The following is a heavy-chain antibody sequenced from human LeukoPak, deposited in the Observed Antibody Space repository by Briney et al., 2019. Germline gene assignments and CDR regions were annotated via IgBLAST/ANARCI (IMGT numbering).Heavy chain of an antibody. D-gene: IGHD6-13*01. Sequence: SVKVSCKASGGTFSSYAISWVRQAPGQWLEWMGGIIPIFGTANYAQKFQGRVTITADKSTSTAYMELSSLRSEDTAVYYCATTLLGGIAAAGTGAFDIWGQGTMVTVSS. CDR1: GGTFSSYA. V-gene: IGHV1-69*06. CDR2: IIPIFGTA. CDR3: ATTLLGGIAAAGTGAFDI. J-gene: IGHJ3*02.